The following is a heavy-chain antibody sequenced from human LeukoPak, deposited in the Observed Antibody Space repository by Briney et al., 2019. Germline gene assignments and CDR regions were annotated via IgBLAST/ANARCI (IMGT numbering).Heavy chain of an antibody. J-gene: IGHJ4*02. D-gene: IGHD3-22*01. CDR2: ISDSGGRT. V-gene: IGHV3-23*01. Sequence: GGSLRLSCAVSGITLSNYGMSWVRQAPGKGLEWVAGISDSGGRTNYADSVKGQFTISRGNPKNTLYLQMNSLRAEDTAVYFCAKRGVVIRVILVGFHKEAYYFDSWGQGALVTVSS. CDR1: GITLSNYG. CDR3: AKRGVVIRVILVGFHKEAYYFDS.